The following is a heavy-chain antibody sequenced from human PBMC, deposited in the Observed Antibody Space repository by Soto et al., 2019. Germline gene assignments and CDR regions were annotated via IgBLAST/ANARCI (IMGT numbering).Heavy chain of an antibody. CDR1: GYTFTSYY. Sequence: QVQLVQSGAEVKKPGASVKVSCKASGYTFTSYYMHWVRQAPGQGLEWMGIINPSGGSTSYAQKCQGRVTMTRDTSTSSVYMELSSLRSEDTAVYYCARQYCSSTSCYTNPIDYWGQGTLVTVSS. V-gene: IGHV1-46*03. J-gene: IGHJ4*02. D-gene: IGHD2-2*02. CDR2: INPSGGST. CDR3: ARQYCSSTSCYTNPIDY.